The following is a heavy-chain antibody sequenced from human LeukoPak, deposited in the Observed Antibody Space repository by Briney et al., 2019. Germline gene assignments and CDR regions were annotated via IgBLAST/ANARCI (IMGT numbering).Heavy chain of an antibody. CDR1: GFTFRSYG. V-gene: IGHV3-23*01. J-gene: IGHJ4*02. CDR2: ISGSGGNT. D-gene: IGHD3-22*01. Sequence: PGGSLRLSCAASGFTFRSYGMSWVRQAPGKGLEWVSSISGSGGNTYYADSVKGRFTISRDNSKSTVYLQMNSLRAEDTAVYHCAKTNGYYDYWGQGTLVTVSS. CDR3: AKTNGYYDY.